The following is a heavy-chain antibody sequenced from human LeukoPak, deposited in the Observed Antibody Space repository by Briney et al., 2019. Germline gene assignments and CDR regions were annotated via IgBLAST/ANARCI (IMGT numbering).Heavy chain of an antibody. CDR2: LYYMRGA. CDR1: GGSISGYY. Sequence: SETLSLTCTVSGGSISGYYWNWSRQPPGKGVEWIGNLYYMRGAWYKSSLKSRVTASVDTSRNEFSLKLSSVTAADTAVYYCARGNIVVVPAAMEEGNWFDPWGQGTLVTVSS. J-gene: IGHJ5*02. V-gene: IGHV4-59*08. CDR3: ARGNIVVVPAAMEEGNWFDP. D-gene: IGHD2-2*01.